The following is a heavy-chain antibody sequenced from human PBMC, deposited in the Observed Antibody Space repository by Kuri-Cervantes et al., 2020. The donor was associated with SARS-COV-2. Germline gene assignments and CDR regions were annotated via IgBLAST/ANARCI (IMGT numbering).Heavy chain of an antibody. CDR3: AKDSPGIVVVPAAPLYFDL. Sequence: GGSLRLSCAASGFTFSSYAMSWVRQAPGKGLEWVSAISGSRGSTYYADSVKGRFTISRDNSKNTLYLQMNSLRAEDTAVYYCAKDSPGIVVVPAAPLYFDLWGRGTLVTVSS. J-gene: IGHJ2*01. CDR2: ISGSRGST. V-gene: IGHV3-23*01. CDR1: GFTFSSYA. D-gene: IGHD2-2*01.